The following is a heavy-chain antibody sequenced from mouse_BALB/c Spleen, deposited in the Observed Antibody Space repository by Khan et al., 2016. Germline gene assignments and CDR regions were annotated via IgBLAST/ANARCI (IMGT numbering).Heavy chain of an antibody. CDR3: ARDLNWYFDV. CDR1: GFTFSDYY. J-gene: IGHJ1*01. CDR2: ISGGGSST. V-gene: IGHV5-4*02. Sequence: EVELVESGGGLVKPGGSLKLSCAASGFTFSDYYMYWVRQTPEKRLEWVGTISGGGSSTYYPACVSGRITIHRDTAKHDLYLQMSSQTSEDTAMYYCARDLNWYFDVWGPGTTVTVSS.